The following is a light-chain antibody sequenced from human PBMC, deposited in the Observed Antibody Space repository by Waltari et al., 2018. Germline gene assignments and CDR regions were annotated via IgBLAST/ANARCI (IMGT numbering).Light chain of an antibody. V-gene: IGKV1-5*03. CDR3: QQYNSYSIT. J-gene: IGKJ5*01. Sequence: DIQMTQSPSTLSASVGDRVTITCRASPSISSWLAWYQQKPGKAPKLLSYKASSLEIGVPSRFSGRGSGTEFPLTISSLQPDEFATYYCQQYNSYSITFGQGTRLEIK. CDR2: KAS. CDR1: PSISSW.